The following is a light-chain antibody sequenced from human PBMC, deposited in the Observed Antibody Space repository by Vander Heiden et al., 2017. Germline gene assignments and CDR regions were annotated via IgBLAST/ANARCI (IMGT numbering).Light chain of an antibody. CDR1: QGSSNY. Sequence: DIQVTQSPSSLAASVGDIVTTTCRASQGSSNYLAWYQQKPGKAHKPLIYAASRLQSVVPSKFSGSGSGTDFTLTISSLQPEDFATYYCQQYNSYPLTFGGGTKVEIK. CDR2: AAS. CDR3: QQYNSYPLT. J-gene: IGKJ4*01. V-gene: IGKV1-16*02.